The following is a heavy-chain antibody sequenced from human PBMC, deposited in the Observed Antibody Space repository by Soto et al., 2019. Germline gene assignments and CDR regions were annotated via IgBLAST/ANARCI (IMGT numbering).Heavy chain of an antibody. CDR2: IYYSGST. J-gene: IGHJ4*02. CDR3: ARGRRTMVRGVIAYYFAS. Sequence: SETLSLTCTVSGGSISSYYWSWIRQPPGKGLEWIGYIYYSGSTNYNPSLKSRVTISVDTSKNQFSLKLSSVTAADTAVYYCARGRRTMVRGVIAYYFASWGQGTLVTVSS. CDR1: GGSISSYY. D-gene: IGHD3-10*01. V-gene: IGHV4-59*12.